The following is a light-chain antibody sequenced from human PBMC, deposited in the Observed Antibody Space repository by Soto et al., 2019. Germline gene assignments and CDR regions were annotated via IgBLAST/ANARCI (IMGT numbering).Light chain of an antibody. J-gene: IGKJ4*01. CDR1: QSVSIY. Sequence: EIVLTQSPATLSLSPGERATLSCRASQSVSIYLAWYQQRPGQTPRLLIYEISTRAAGIPARFSGSVFRTDYTLTISNLEPEDSAVYNCQQRFAWPNSFGGGTKVQI. CDR2: EIS. CDR3: QQRFAWPNS. V-gene: IGKV3-11*01.